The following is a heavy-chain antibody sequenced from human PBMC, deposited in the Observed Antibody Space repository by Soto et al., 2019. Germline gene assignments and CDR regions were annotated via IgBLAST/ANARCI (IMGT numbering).Heavy chain of an antibody. Sequence: AASVKVSCRASGYTFTSYGISWVRQAPGQGLEWMGWISAYNGNTNYAQKLQGRVTMTTDTSTSTAYMELRSLRSDDTAVYYCTRGSSGWYYFDYWGQGTLVTVSS. CDR3: TRGSSGWYYFDY. CDR1: GYTFTSYG. CDR2: ISAYNGNT. D-gene: IGHD6-19*01. J-gene: IGHJ4*02. V-gene: IGHV1-18*01.